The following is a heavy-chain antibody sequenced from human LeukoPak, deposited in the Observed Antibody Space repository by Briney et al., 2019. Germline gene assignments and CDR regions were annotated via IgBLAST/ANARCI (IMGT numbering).Heavy chain of an antibody. Sequence: QTGGSLRLSCAASGCTFSSYGMHWVRQAPGKGLEWVAFIRYDGSNKYYADSVKGRFTISRDNSKNTLYLQMNSLRAEDTAVYYCAKKAPTPYYYDSSGSSAFDIWGEGTMVTVSS. CDR3: AKKAPTPYYYDSSGSSAFDI. D-gene: IGHD3-22*01. J-gene: IGHJ3*02. CDR1: GCTFSSYG. V-gene: IGHV3-30*02. CDR2: IRYDGSNK.